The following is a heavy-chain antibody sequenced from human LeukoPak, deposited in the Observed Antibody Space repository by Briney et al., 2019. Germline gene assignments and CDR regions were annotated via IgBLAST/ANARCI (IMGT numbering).Heavy chain of an antibody. V-gene: IGHV3-53*01. CDR3: ARGTHYFDF. D-gene: IGHD1-14*01. CDR1: AFTVSSNH. Sequence: GGSLRLSCAASAFTVSSNHVTWVRQAPGKGLEWVSVIYIGGTTNDADSVKGRFTISRDNSKNTVYLQMSSLRADDTAVYYCARGTHYFDFWGQGTLVTLSS. CDR2: IYIGGTT. J-gene: IGHJ4*02.